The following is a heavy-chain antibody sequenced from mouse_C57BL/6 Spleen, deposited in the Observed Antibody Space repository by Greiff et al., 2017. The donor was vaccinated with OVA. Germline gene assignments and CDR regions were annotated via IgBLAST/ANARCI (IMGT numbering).Heavy chain of an antibody. Sequence: VQLQQPGAELVKPGASVKLSCKASGYTFTSYWITWVKQRPGQGLEWIGDIYPGGGSTNYTEKFKSKATLTVDTSSSTAYMQLSSLTSEDSAVYYCARGHITTVVALDYWGQGTTLTVSS. CDR3: ARGHITTVVALDY. V-gene: IGHV1-55*01. J-gene: IGHJ2*01. CDR1: GYTFTSYW. CDR2: IYPGGGST. D-gene: IGHD1-1*01.